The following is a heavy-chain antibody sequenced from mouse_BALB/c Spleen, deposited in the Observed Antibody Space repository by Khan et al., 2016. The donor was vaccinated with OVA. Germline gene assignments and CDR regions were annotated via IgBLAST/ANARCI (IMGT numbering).Heavy chain of an antibody. V-gene: IGHV1-9*01. J-gene: IGHJ3*01. Sequence: QVQLQQSGGDLMKPGASVKISCKASGYTFSSYWIEWVKQRPGHGLEWIGQIFPDSGSTTYNEKFKGRATFTVDTSSNTAYMQISSLTSEDSAFYYGARGGYGGFAYWGQGTLVTVSA. CDR2: IFPDSGST. D-gene: IGHD2-2*01. CDR1: GYTFSSYW. CDR3: ARGGYGGFAY.